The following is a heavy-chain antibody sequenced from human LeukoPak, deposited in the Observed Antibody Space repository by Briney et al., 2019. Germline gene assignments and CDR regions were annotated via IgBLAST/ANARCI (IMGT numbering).Heavy chain of an antibody. J-gene: IGHJ6*04. V-gene: IGHV3-21*01. CDR3: ARGPTMKMDV. CDR2: INSYSSYI. Sequence: GGSLRLSCAASKFTFSSYSMNWVRQAPGKGLEWVSSINSYSSYIYYADSVKGRYTISRDNAKNSLYLQMNSLRAEDTAVYYCARGPTMKMDVWGKGTTVTVSS. CDR1: KFTFSSYS. D-gene: IGHD3-22*01.